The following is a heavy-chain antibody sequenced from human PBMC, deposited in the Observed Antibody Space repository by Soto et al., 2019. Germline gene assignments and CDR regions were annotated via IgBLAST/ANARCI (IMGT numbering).Heavy chain of an antibody. J-gene: IGHJ4*02. D-gene: IGHD3-22*01. CDR2: IYYSGST. V-gene: IGHV4-59*01. Sequence: SETLSLTCTVSGGSISIYYWSWIRHPPGKGLEWIGYIYYSGSTNYNPSLKSRVTISVDTSKNQFSLKLSSVTAADTAVYYCARGSSGYYFGLGYFDYWGQGTLVTVSS. CDR3: ARGSSGYYFGLGYFDY. CDR1: GGSISIYY.